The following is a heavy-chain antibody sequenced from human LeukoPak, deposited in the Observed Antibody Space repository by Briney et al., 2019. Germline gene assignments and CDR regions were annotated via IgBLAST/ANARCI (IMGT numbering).Heavy chain of an antibody. CDR2: IIPILGIA. CDR1: GGTFSSYA. J-gene: IGHJ3*02. D-gene: IGHD2-2*01. CDR3: ARDYPDADIVVVPAASSGAFDI. V-gene: IGHV1-69*04. Sequence: ASVKVSCKASGGTFSSYAISWVRQAPGQGLEWMGRIIPILGIANYAQKFQGRVTITADKSTSTAYMELSSLRSEDTAVYYCARDYPDADIVVVPAASSGAFDIWGQGTMVTVSS.